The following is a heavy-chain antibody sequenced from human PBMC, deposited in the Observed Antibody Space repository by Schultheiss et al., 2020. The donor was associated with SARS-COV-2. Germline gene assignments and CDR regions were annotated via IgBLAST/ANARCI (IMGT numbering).Heavy chain of an antibody. D-gene: IGHD6-13*01. CDR3: ARDYRDSSSWYYYYGMDV. J-gene: IGHJ6*02. V-gene: IGHV4-38-2*02. CDR1: GGSISSGYY. Sequence: SETLSLTCTVSGGSISSGYYWGWIRQPPGRGLEWSGRIYHSGSTYYNPSLKSRVTISVDTSKNQFSLKLSSVTAADTAVYYCARDYRDSSSWYYYYGMDVWGQGTTVTVSS. CDR2: IYHSGST.